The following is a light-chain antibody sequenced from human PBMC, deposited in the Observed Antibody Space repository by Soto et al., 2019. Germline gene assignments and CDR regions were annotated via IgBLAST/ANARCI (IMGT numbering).Light chain of an antibody. CDR2: GAS. CDR1: QSVSSSY. CDR3: QQRSNWPRWT. V-gene: IGKV3D-20*02. Sequence: EIVLTQSPGTLSLSPGERATLSCRASQSVSSSYLAWYQQKPGQAPRLLIYGASNRATGIPARFSGSGSGTDFTLTISSLEPEDFAVYYCQQRSNWPRWTFGQGTKVDI. J-gene: IGKJ1*01.